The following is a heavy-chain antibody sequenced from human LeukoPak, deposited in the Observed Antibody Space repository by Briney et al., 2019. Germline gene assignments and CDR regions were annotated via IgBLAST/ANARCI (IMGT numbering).Heavy chain of an antibody. J-gene: IGHJ5*02. V-gene: IGHV4-4*07. CDR1: GGSISSYY. CDR3: ARGVPAAMGGYSSGWYVGNWFDP. CDR2: IYTSGST. Sequence: SETLSLTCTVSGGSISSYYWSWIRQPAGKGLEWIGRIYTSGSTNYNPSLKGRVTMSVDTSKNQFSLKLSSVTAADTAVYYCARGVPAAMGGYSSGWYVGNWFDPWGQGTLVTVSS. D-gene: IGHD6-19*01.